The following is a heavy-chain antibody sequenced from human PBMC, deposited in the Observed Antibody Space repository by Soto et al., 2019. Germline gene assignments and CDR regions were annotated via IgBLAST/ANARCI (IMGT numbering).Heavy chain of an antibody. Sequence: ASVKVSCKASGYTFTSYGITWVRQAPGQGLEWMGWISAYNGNTNYAQKPQGRVTMTTDTSTSTAYMELRSLRSDDTAVYYCARNDYGDYDDALDIWGQGTMVTVSS. J-gene: IGHJ3*02. CDR3: ARNDYGDYDDALDI. V-gene: IGHV1-18*01. D-gene: IGHD4-17*01. CDR2: ISAYNGNT. CDR1: GYTFTSYG.